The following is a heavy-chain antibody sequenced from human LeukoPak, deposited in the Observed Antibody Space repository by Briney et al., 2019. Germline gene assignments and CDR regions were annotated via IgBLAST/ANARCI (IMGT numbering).Heavy chain of an antibody. CDR3: ARWTGYSSSWGDDAFDI. D-gene: IGHD6-13*01. Sequence: GGSLRLSCAASGFTFSSYGMHWVRQAPGKGLEWVAVISYDGSNKYYADSVKGRFTISRDNSKNTLYLQMNSLRAEDTAVYYCARWTGYSSSWGDDAFDIWGQGTMVTVSS. J-gene: IGHJ3*02. CDR1: GFTFSSYG. CDR2: ISYDGSNK. V-gene: IGHV3-30*03.